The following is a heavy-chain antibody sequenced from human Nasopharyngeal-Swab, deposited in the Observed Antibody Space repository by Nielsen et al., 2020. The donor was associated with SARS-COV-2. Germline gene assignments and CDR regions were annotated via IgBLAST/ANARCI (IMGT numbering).Heavy chain of an antibody. CDR2: ITWNRGNK. Sequence: GGSLRLSCAASGFTFENYAMHWVRQPPGKGLECVSGITWNRGNKGYAESVQGRFTISRDNAKNSLYLQMTSLRAEDTALYYCAKARRTDTYGYECFDSWGQGTLVTVSS. D-gene: IGHD5-18*01. V-gene: IGHV3-9*01. CDR3: AKARRTDTYGYECFDS. J-gene: IGHJ4*02. CDR1: GFTFENYA.